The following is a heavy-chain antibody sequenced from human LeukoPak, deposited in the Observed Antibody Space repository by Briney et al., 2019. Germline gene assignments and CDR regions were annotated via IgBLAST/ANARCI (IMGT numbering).Heavy chain of an antibody. J-gene: IGHJ4*02. CDR3: AKDGYYDSSGSPTGYFDY. CDR2: ISGSGGST. D-gene: IGHD3-22*01. Sequence: PGGSLRLSCAASGFTFSNYAMRWVRQAPGKGLEWVSGISGSGGSTNYADSVKGRLIISRDNSKNTLYLQMNSLRAEDTAVYYCAKDGYYDSSGSPTGYFDYWGQGTLVTVSS. CDR1: GFTFSNYA. V-gene: IGHV3-23*01.